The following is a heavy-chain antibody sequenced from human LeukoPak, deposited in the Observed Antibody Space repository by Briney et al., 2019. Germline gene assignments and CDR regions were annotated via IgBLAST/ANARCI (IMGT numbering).Heavy chain of an antibody. CDR1: GFTVSNDY. CDR3: ARGGYKYGYDY. CDR2: IYAGGDT. J-gene: IGHJ4*02. V-gene: IGHV3-53*01. Sequence: PRGSLRLSCAASGFTVSNDYMSWVRQAPGKGLEWVSVIYAGGDTYYADSVKGRFTFSRDNSKNTLYLQMNSLRAEDTAVYYCARGGYKYGYDYWGQGTLVTVSS. D-gene: IGHD5-18*01.